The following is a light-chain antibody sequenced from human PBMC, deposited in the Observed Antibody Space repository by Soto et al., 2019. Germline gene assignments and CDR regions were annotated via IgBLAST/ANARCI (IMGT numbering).Light chain of an antibody. V-gene: IGKV3-20*01. CDR1: QSVRSSY. Sequence: EIVLTQSPGTVSLSPGERATLSCRASQSVRSSYLAWYQQKPGQAPRLLIYGASSRATGIPDRFSGSGSGTDFTLTISRLEPEDFAVYYCQQYGTSPFTFGPGTKVD. J-gene: IGKJ3*01. CDR2: GAS. CDR3: QQYGTSPFT.